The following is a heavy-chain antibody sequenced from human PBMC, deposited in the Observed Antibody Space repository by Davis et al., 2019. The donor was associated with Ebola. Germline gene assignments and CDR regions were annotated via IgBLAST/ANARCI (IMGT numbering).Heavy chain of an antibody. J-gene: IGHJ6*02. CDR2: IIPIFGTA. Sequence: AASVKVSCKASGYTFTSYGISWVRQAPGQGLEWMGGIIPIFGTANYAQKFQGRVTITADESTSTAYMELSSLRSEDTAVYYCARERYSTGWYRGMDVWGQGTTVTVSS. CDR1: GYTFTSYG. V-gene: IGHV1-69*13. D-gene: IGHD6-19*01. CDR3: ARERYSTGWYRGMDV.